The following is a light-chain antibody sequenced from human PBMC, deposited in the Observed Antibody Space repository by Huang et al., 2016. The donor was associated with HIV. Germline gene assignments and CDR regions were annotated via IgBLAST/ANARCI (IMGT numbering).Light chain of an antibody. CDR1: QSIDSY. CDR3: QQTYSTPQTT. Sequence: DIQMTQSPSSLSPSVGDRVTIICRASQSIDSYLNWYQQKPGKAPKLLIYAASSLQSGGPPRFSGSGAGTDFTLTISSLQPEDFATYYCQQTYSTPQTTFGGGTKVEVK. CDR2: AAS. V-gene: IGKV1-39*01. J-gene: IGKJ4*01.